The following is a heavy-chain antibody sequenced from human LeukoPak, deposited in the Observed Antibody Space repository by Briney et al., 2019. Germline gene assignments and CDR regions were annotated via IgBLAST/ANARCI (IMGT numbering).Heavy chain of an antibody. CDR2: ISYDGSNK. V-gene: IGHV3-30*04. J-gene: IGHJ4*02. D-gene: IGHD1-26*01. CDR3: ANAQTNSGSYFFDY. Sequence: EPGGSLRLSCSASGFTFITYAMHWVRQAPGKGLEWVAVISYDGSNKYYADSVKGRFTISRDNSKNTLYLQMNSLRAEDTAVYYCANAQTNSGSYFFDYWGQGTLVTVSS. CDR1: GFTFITYA.